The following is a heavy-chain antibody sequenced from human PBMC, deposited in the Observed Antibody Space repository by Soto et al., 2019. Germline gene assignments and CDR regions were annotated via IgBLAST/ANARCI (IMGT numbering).Heavy chain of an antibody. CDR1: GFTFRSYA. J-gene: IGHJ5*02. D-gene: IGHD2-21*02. CDR3: ASPGGDYFLNWFDP. CDR2: ISYDGSNK. V-gene: IGHV3-30-3*01. Sequence: QVQLVESGGGVVQPGRSLRLSCAASGFTFRSYAIHWVRQAPGKGLEWVAVISYDGSNKYYADSVKGRFTISRDNSKNTLYLQMSSLRAEDTAVYYCASPGGDYFLNWFDPWGQGTLVTVSS.